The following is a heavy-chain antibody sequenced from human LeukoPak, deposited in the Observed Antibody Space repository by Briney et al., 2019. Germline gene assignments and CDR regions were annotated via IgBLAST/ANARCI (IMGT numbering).Heavy chain of an antibody. CDR3: ARDRGRLAARTDDAFDI. V-gene: IGHV4-4*07. Sequence: PSETLSLTCTVSGGSISSYYWSWIRQPAGKGLEWIGRIYTSGSTNYNPSLKSRVTMSVDTSKNQFSLKLSSVTAADTAVYYCARDRGRLAARTDDAFDIWGQGTMVTVSS. CDR1: GGSISSYY. J-gene: IGHJ3*02. CDR2: IYTSGST. D-gene: IGHD6-6*01.